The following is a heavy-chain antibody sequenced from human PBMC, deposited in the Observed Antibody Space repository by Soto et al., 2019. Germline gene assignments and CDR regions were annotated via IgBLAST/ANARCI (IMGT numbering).Heavy chain of an antibody. CDR2: TLYSGSP. CDR1: GGSVGTGAYY. Sequence: SETLSLTCRVSGGSVGTGAYYWSWIRQPPGKGLVWIGYTLYSGSPNYNPSLQSLQSRVTISVDTSRNQFSLRLTSVTAADTALYYCARHDYYHRTFDIWGQGTLVTVS. J-gene: IGHJ3*02. V-gene: IGHV4-61*08. D-gene: IGHD3-9*01. CDR3: ARHDYYHRTFDI.